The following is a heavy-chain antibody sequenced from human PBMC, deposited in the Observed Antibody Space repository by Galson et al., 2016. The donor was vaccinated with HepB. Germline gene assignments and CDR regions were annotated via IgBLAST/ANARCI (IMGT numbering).Heavy chain of an antibody. J-gene: IGHJ4*02. Sequence: TLSLTCTVSGDSISSTSYYWSWIRQPAGKGLEWIGRMSTNGTTNYNPSLKSRVIISVDTSKNQFSLNLNSVTAADTAVYYCARDPPGIGNYFDYWGQGTLVSVSS. D-gene: IGHD1-26*01. CDR1: GDSISSTSYY. CDR2: MSTNGTT. V-gene: IGHV4-61*02. CDR3: ARDPPGIGNYFDY.